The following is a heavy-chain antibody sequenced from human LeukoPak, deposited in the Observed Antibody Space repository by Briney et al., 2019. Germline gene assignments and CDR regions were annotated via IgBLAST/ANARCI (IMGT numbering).Heavy chain of an antibody. J-gene: IGHJ5*01. V-gene: IGHV1-18*01. CDR2: ITVYNGNT. D-gene: IGHD6-13*01. CDR1: GYTFSSYG. CDR3: ARDRGYEQQRWFDL. Sequence: ASVKVSCKASGYTFSSYGISWLRQAPGQGLEWLGWITVYNGNTRYAHKYQDRVTMTADTSTSTAYMDLRSLRSDDTAVYYCARDRGYEQQRWFDLWGQGTLVAVSS.